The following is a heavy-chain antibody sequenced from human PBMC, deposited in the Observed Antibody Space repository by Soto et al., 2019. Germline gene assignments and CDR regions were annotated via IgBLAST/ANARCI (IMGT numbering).Heavy chain of an antibody. CDR3: ARSILTMRAYAFDI. CDR2: IYYSGNT. CDR1: GGSITNYY. D-gene: IGHD3-9*01. Sequence: PSDTLSLTCTVSGGSITNYYWTWIRQPPGRGLEWIGYIYYSGNTNSNPSLKSRVTISVDTSKNQFSLKLTSVTAADTAGYYCARSILTMRAYAFDIWGQGTMVTV. V-gene: IGHV4-59*01. J-gene: IGHJ3*02.